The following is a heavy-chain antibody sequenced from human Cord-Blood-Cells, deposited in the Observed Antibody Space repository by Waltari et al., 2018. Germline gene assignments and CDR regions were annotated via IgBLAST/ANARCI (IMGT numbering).Heavy chain of an antibody. Sequence: QVQLVQSGAEVKKPGALVKVSCKASGYTFTGHYMHWVRQAPGQGLEWMGWINPNSGGTNYAQKFQGWVTMTRDTSISTAYMELSRLRADDTAVYDCARAPNWGSHFDYWGQGTLVTVSS. V-gene: IGHV1-2*04. CDR1: GYTFTGHY. CDR3: ARAPNWGSHFDY. D-gene: IGHD7-27*01. CDR2: INPNSGGT. J-gene: IGHJ4*02.